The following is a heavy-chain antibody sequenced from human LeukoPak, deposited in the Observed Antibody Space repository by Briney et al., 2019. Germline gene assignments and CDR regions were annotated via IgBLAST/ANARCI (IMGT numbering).Heavy chain of an antibody. CDR1: GGSLSSYY. D-gene: IGHD2-15*01. Sequence: SETLSLTCTVSGGSLSSYYWSWIRQPPGKGLEWIGYIYYSGSTNYNPSLKSRVTISVDTSKNQFSLKLSSVTAADTAVYYCARERSLGYCSGGSCYHNWFDPWGQGTLVTVSS. J-gene: IGHJ5*02. V-gene: IGHV4-59*12. CDR3: ARERSLGYCSGGSCYHNWFDP. CDR2: IYYSGST.